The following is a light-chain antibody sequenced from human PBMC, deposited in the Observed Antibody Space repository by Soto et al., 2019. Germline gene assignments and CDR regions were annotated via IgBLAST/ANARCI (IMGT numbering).Light chain of an antibody. V-gene: IGKV1-9*01. CDR3: QQLNGYQLA. CDR2: SAS. J-gene: IGKJ4*01. Sequence: DIQLTQSPSFLSAFVGDTVTITCRASQAMRTYLAWYQQKPGKVPKLLIRSASTLQSGVPPRFSGGGSGTEFTLTISTLQPDDAGIYYCQQLNGYQLAFGGETNVEIK. CDR1: QAMRTY.